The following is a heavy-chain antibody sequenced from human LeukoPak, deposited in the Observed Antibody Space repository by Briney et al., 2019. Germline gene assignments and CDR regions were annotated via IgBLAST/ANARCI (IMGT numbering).Heavy chain of an antibody. CDR1: GFTFSSYA. D-gene: IGHD5-18*01. J-gene: IGHJ4*02. Sequence: PGGSLRLSCAASGFTFSSYAMSWVRQAPGKGLEWVSAISGSGGSTYYADSVKGRFTISRDNSENTLYLQMNSLRAEDTAVYYCAKAYHGYSYGPGNCGQGTLVTVSS. V-gene: IGHV3-23*01. CDR3: AKAYHGYSYGPGN. CDR2: ISGSGGST.